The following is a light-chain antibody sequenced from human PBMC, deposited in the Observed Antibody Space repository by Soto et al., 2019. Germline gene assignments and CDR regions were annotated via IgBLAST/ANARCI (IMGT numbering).Light chain of an antibody. CDR3: QQYASAPFS. V-gene: IGKV3-11*01. CDR2: DAS. Sequence: EIVLTQSPATLSLSPGERATLSCRASQSISSNLAWYQQKPGQAPRLLIYDASSRATGIPARFSGSGSGTDFTLTISSLEPEDFAVYYCQQYASAPFSLGPGTKVDIK. J-gene: IGKJ3*01. CDR1: QSISSN.